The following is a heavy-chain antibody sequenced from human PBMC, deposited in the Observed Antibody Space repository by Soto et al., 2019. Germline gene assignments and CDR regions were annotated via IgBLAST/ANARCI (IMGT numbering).Heavy chain of an antibody. CDR1: GGTFSSYP. J-gene: IGHJ6*03. V-gene: IGHV1-69*04. CDR3: ARDEGYCSSTSCYNYYYYYMDV. D-gene: IGHD2-2*01. Sequence: QVQLVQSGAEVKKPGSSVKVSCKASGGTFSSYPISWVRQAPGQGLEWMGRIIPILGIANYAQKFQGRVTITADKSTSTDYMELSSLRSEDTAVYYCARDEGYCSSTSCYNYYYYYMDVWGKGTTVTVSS. CDR2: IIPILGIA.